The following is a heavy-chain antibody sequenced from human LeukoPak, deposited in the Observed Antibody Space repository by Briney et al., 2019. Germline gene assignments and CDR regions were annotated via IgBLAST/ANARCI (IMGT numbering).Heavy chain of an antibody. CDR2: IYTSGST. V-gene: IGHV4-61*02. D-gene: IGHD3-9*01. CDR3: ARVLTGYYHFDY. CDR1: GNSISSGDNY. J-gene: IGHJ4*02. Sequence: SETLSLTCTVSGNSISSGDNYWSWIRQPAGKGLEWIGRIYTSGSTNYNPSLKSRVTISGDTSKNQFSLRLSSVTAADTAVYYCARVLTGYYHFDYWGQGTLVTVSS.